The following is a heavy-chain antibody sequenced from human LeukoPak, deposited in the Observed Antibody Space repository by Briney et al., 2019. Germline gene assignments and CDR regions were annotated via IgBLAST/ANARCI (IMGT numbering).Heavy chain of an antibody. CDR2: IIPLSGTA. CDR3: ATSPVDALVSAPGDAFDI. Sequence: ASVTVSCKVSGDTLINYAISWVRQAPGQGLEWMGRIIPLSGTANYAQELQGRVTITTDEFTSTVYMEVNSLRSEDTAVYYCATSPVDALVSAPGDAFDIWGQGTMVTVSS. J-gene: IGHJ3*02. CDR1: GDTLINYA. D-gene: IGHD2-21*01. V-gene: IGHV1-69*05.